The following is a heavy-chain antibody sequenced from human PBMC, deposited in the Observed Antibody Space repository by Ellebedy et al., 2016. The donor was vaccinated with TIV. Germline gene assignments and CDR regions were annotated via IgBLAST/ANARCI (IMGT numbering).Heavy chain of an antibody. J-gene: IGHJ4*02. Sequence: ASVKVSCKGSGYTFSNFGVSWVRQAPGQGLEWMGWTSAYNANSNYAQKFQGRVTMTADTSTNTAYKELRSLTFDDTAVYYCARGLRGVLPFDYWGQGSLVTVSS. D-gene: IGHD3-10*01. V-gene: IGHV1-18*01. CDR2: TSAYNANS. CDR3: ARGLRGVLPFDY. CDR1: GYTFSNFG.